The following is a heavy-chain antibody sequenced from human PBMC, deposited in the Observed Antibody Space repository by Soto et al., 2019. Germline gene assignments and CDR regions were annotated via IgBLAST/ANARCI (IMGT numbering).Heavy chain of an antibody. Sequence: GASVKVSFKPSGYVFTGYYLHWLRQAPGQGLEWMGWINCRSGGTTYTQKFQGRVTLTMDTSTSTAYMELSSLISDDTALYYCMRGASARDSSGYPYYFDPWGQGTLVTVSS. D-gene: IGHD3-22*01. V-gene: IGHV1-2*02. CDR2: INCRSGGT. CDR1: GYVFTGYY. J-gene: IGHJ4*02. CDR3: MRGASARDSSGYPYYFDP.